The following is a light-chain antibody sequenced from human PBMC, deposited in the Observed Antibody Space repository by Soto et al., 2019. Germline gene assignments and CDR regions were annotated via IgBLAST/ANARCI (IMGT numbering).Light chain of an antibody. CDR1: QAISTS. CDR2: AAS. V-gene: IGKV1-39*01. J-gene: IGKJ2*01. Sequence: DIQMTQSPSSLAASVGDRVTISCRASQAISTSLNWYQQKPGKAPKLLIYAASSLQTGVPSRFNGSLSATYFTLTISSLHHEDLANYHCLQTYQSNPTFGQGTKVDI. CDR3: LQTYQSNPT.